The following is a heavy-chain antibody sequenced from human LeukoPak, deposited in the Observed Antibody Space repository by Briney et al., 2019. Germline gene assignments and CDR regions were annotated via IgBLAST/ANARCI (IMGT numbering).Heavy chain of an antibody. CDR1: GFTFSSYA. CDR3: AKDRLELYYGSGSYSPSNP. CDR2: ISGSGGST. V-gene: IGHV3-23*01. Sequence: GGSLRLSCAASGFTFSSYAMSWVRQAPGKGLEWVSAISGSGGSTYYADSVKGRFTISRDNSKNTLYLQMNSLRAEDTAVYYCAKDRLELYYGSGSYSPSNPWGQGTLVTVSS. D-gene: IGHD3-10*01. J-gene: IGHJ5*02.